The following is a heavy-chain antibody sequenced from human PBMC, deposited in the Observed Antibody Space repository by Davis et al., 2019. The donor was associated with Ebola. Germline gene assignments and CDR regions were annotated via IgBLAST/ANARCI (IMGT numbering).Heavy chain of an antibody. Sequence: ASVKVSCKASGYTFTGYYMHWVRQAPGQGLEWMGWISAYNGNTNYAQKLQGRVTMTTDTSTSTAYMELRSLRSDDTAVYYCARAPADDAFDIWGQGTMVTVSS. CDR1: GYTFTGYY. CDR3: ARAPADDAFDI. CDR2: ISAYNGNT. V-gene: IGHV1-18*04. J-gene: IGHJ3*02. D-gene: IGHD2-2*01.